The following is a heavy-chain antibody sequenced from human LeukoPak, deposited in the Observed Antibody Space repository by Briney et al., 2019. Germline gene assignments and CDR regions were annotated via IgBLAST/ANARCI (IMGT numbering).Heavy chain of an antibody. CDR2: IYYSGST. CDR1: GGSISSYY. J-gene: IGHJ6*02. CDR3: ARARVPSGMDV. Sequence: SETLSLTCTVSGGSISSYYWSWIRQPPGKGLEWIGYIYYSGSTNYNPSLKSRVTISVDTSKNQFSLKLSSVTAADTAVYYCARARVPSGMDVWGQGTTVTVFS. V-gene: IGHV4-59*01. D-gene: IGHD3-10*01.